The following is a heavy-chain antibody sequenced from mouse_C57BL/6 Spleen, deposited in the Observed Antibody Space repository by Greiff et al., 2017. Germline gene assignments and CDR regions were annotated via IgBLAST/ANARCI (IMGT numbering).Heavy chain of an antibody. J-gene: IGHJ1*03. CDR2: IDPSDSYT. D-gene: IGHD2-1*01. V-gene: IGHV1-59*01. CDR3: ARDYGKGWYFDV. CDR1: GYTFTSYW. Sequence: QVQLQQPGAELVRPGPSVKLSCKASGYTFTSYWMHWVKQRPGQGLEWIGVIDPSDSYTNYNQKFKGKATLTVDTSSSTAYMQLSSLTSEDSAVYYCARDYGKGWYFDVWGTGTTVTVSS.